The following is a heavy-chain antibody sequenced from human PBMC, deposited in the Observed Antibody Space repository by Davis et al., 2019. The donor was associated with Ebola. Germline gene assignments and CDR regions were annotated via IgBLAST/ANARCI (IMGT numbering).Heavy chain of an antibody. CDR1: GFTVSSNY. D-gene: IGHD3-16*01. J-gene: IGHJ5*02. CDR2: IYSGGST. V-gene: IGHV3-66*01. CDR3: ARDTALWGWFDP. Sequence: GESLKISCAASGFTVSSNYMSWVRQAPGKGLEWVSVIYSGGSTYYADSVKGRFTISRDNSKNTLYLQMNRLRAEDTAVYYCARDTALWGWFDPWGQGSLVTVSS.